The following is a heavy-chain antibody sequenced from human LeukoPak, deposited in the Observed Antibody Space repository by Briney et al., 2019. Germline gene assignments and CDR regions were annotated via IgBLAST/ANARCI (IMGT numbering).Heavy chain of an antibody. CDR3: ARARAHIVVVPARRWFDP. J-gene: IGHJ5*02. Sequence: SETLSLTCAVYGGSFCGYYWSWIRQPPGKGLEWIGEINHSGSTNYNPSLKSRVTISVDTSKNQFSLKLSSVTAADTAVYYCARARAHIVVVPARRWFDPWGQGTLVTVSS. V-gene: IGHV4-34*01. D-gene: IGHD2-2*01. CDR2: INHSGST. CDR1: GGSFCGYY.